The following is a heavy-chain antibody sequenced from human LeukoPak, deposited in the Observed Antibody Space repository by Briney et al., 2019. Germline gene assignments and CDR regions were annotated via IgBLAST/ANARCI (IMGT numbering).Heavy chain of an antibody. CDR1: GGTFSSYA. J-gene: IGHJ5*02. CDR2: IIPILGTA. Sequence: ASVKVSCKASGGTFSSYAISWVRQAPGQGLEWMGRIIPILGTANYAQKFQGRVTITADKSTSTAYMELSSLRSEDTAVYYCAREIRLVVLYWFDPWGQGTLVTVSS. D-gene: IGHD2-2*01. CDR3: AREIRLVVLYWFDP. V-gene: IGHV1-69*04.